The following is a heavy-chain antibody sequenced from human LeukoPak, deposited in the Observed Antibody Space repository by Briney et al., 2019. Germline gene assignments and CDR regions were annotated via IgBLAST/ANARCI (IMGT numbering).Heavy chain of an antibody. D-gene: IGHD6-19*01. CDR3: AKPISGGLAVTADWFDT. CDR2: INANSGTT. J-gene: IGHJ5*01. CDR1: GFAFSFYA. Sequence: GGALRLSCAASGFAFSFYAMSLLRQPPGKGLEWVSTINANSGTTSYASSVWGRFTISRDNSKNTLYLQLNTLRAEDTALYYCAKPISGGLAVTADWFDTWGQEALVVVSS. V-gene: IGHV3-23*01.